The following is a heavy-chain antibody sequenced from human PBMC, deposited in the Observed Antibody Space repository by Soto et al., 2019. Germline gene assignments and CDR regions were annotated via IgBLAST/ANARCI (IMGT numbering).Heavy chain of an antibody. V-gene: IGHV4-31*03. CDR3: ARAMVRGYTEYYDYYGMDV. CDR1: GGSISSGGYY. D-gene: IGHD3-10*01. Sequence: QVQLQESGPGLVKPSQTLSLTCTVSGGSISSGGYYWSWIRQHPGKGLEWIGYIYYSGSTYYNPSLKNRVTISVDTSKNQCSLKLSSVTAADTAVYYSARAMVRGYTEYYDYYGMDVWGQGTTVTVSS. CDR2: IYYSGST. J-gene: IGHJ6*02.